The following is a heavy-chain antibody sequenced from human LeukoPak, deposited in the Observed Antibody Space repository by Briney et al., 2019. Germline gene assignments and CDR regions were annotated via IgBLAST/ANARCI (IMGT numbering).Heavy chain of an antibody. V-gene: IGHV4-59*01. J-gene: IGHJ6*03. CDR3: ARVDWSGYYMRDYYYYMDV. Sequence: PSETLSLTCTVSGGSISSYYWSWIRQPPGKGLEWIGYIYYSGSTNYNPSLKSRVTISVDTSKNQFSLKLSSVTAADTAVYYCARVDWSGYYMRDYYYYMDVWGKGTTVTVSS. CDR1: GGSISSYY. CDR2: IYYSGST. D-gene: IGHD3-3*01.